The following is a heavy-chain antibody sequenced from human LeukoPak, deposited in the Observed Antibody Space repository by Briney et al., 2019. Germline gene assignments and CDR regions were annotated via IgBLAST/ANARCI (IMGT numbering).Heavy chain of an antibody. CDR3: ARETQTGTYDAFDI. CDR1: GYTFTGYY. J-gene: IGHJ3*02. Sequence: ASVKVSCKASGYTFTGYYMHWVRQAPGQGLEWMGWINPNSGGTNYAQKFQGRVTMTGDTSISTAYMELSRLRSDDTAVYYCARETQTGTYDAFDIWGQGTMVTVSS. CDR2: INPNSGGT. V-gene: IGHV1-2*02. D-gene: IGHD1-1*01.